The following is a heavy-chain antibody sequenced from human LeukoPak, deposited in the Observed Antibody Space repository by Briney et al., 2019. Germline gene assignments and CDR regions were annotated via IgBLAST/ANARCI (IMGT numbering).Heavy chain of an antibody. CDR3: ARTLSSSWYLDY. V-gene: IGHV4-61*01. CDR2: IYYSGST. J-gene: IGHJ4*02. Sequence: PSETLSLTCTVSGGSVSSGSYYWSWIRQPPGKGLEWIGYIYYSGSTNYNPSLKSRVTISVDTSKNQFSLKLSSVTAADTAVYYCARTLSSSWYLDYWGQGTLVTVSS. CDR1: GGSVSSGSYY. D-gene: IGHD6-13*01.